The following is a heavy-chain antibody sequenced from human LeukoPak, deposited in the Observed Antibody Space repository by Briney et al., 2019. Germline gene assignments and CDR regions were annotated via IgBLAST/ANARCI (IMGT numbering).Heavy chain of an antibody. J-gene: IGHJ4*02. CDR2: IYSSGST. Sequence: SETLSLTCTVSGGSISSNTYYWGWVRQPPEKGLEWFGSIYSSGSTYYNPSLKSRVTISVDTSKNQFSLKLSSVTAADTAVYYCARVTPFTTLIDYWGQGTLVTVSS. CDR3: ARVTPFTTLIDY. D-gene: IGHD4-17*01. V-gene: IGHV4-39*07. CDR1: GGSISSNTYY.